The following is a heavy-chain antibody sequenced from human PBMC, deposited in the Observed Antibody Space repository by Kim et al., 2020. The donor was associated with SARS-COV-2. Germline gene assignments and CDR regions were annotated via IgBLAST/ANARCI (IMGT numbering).Heavy chain of an antibody. CDR3: ATTGAARRGYYYYSMDV. Sequence: GESLKISCKGSGYSFTSYWIDWVRQMPGKGLEWMGIIYPGDSDNRYSTSFQGQVTISTDKSISTAYLQWGSLKATDTAMYYCATTGAARRGYYYYSMDVWGQGTTVTVSS. CDR1: GYSFTSYW. D-gene: IGHD6-6*01. V-gene: IGHV5-51*01. J-gene: IGHJ6*03. CDR2: IYPGDSDN.